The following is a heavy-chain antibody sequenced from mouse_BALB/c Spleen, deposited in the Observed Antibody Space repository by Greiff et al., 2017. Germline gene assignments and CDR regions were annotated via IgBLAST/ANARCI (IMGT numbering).Heavy chain of an antibody. CDR1: GFTFSSYA. CDR2: ISSGGSYT. J-gene: IGHJ1*01. D-gene: IGHD1-1*01. CDR3: ARHPPYYYGGSSGGYFDV. Sequence: EVKLMESGGGLVKPGGSLKLSCAASGFTFSSYAMSWVRQAPEKRLEWVATISSGGSYTYYPDSVKGRFTISRDTAKNTLYLQMSSLRSEDTAMYYGARHPPYYYGGSSGGYFDVWCAGTTVTVSS. V-gene: IGHV5-9-3*01.